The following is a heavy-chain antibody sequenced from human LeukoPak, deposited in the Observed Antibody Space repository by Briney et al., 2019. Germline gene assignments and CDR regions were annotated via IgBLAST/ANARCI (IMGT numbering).Heavy chain of an antibody. CDR2: INPNSGGT. CDR1: GYTFTGYY. J-gene: IGHJ5*02. CDR3: ARDLIFGVVPLYNWFGP. D-gene: IGHD3-3*01. V-gene: IGHV1-2*02. Sequence: ASVKVSCKASGYTFTGYYMHWVRQAPGQGLEWMGWINPNSGGTNYAQKFQGRVTMTRDTSISTAYMELSRLRSDDTAVYYCARDLIFGVVPLYNWFGPWGQGTLVTVSS.